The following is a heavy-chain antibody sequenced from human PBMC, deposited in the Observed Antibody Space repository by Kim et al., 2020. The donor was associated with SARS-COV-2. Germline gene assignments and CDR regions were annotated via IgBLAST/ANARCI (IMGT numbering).Heavy chain of an antibody. Sequence: ASVKVSCKASGYTFTGYYMHWVRQAPGQGLEWMGWINPNSGGTNYAQKFQGRVTMTRDTSISTAYMELSRLRSDDTAVYYCARDPNASVAGLGEDDAFDIWGQGTMVTVSS. J-gene: IGHJ3*02. CDR1: GYTFTGYY. D-gene: IGHD6-19*01. CDR3: ARDPNASVAGLGEDDAFDI. V-gene: IGHV1-2*02. CDR2: INPNSGGT.